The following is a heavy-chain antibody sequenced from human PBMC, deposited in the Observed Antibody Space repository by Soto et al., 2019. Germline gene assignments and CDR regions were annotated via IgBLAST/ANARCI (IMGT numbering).Heavy chain of an antibody. V-gene: IGHV4-61*01. CDR3: ARVPRFYCISTSCHLYPYYGMDV. J-gene: IGHJ6*02. Sequence: QVQLQESGPGLVKPSETLSLTCTVSGGSVSSGSYYWSWIRQPPGKGLEWIGYIYYSGSTNYNPSLKSRVTISVDTSKNQFSLKLSSVTAADTAVYYCARVPRFYCISTSCHLYPYYGMDVWGQGTTVTVSS. D-gene: IGHD2-2*01. CDR2: IYYSGST. CDR1: GGSVSSGSYY.